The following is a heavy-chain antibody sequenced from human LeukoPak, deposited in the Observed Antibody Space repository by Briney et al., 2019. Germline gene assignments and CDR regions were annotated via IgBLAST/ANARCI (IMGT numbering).Heavy chain of an antibody. J-gene: IGHJ4*02. Sequence: PGGSLGLSCAASGFTFSSYAMHWVRQAPGKGLEWVAVISYDGSNKYYADSVKGRFTISRDNSKNTLYLQMNSLRAEDTAVYYCARVGDYGSGSYGYWGQGTLVTVSS. CDR1: GFTFSSYA. D-gene: IGHD3-10*01. V-gene: IGHV3-30*04. CDR2: ISYDGSNK. CDR3: ARVGDYGSGSYGY.